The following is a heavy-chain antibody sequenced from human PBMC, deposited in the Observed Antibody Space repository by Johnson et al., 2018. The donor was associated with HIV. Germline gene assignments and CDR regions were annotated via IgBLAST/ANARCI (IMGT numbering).Heavy chain of an antibody. D-gene: IGHD1-26*01. CDR3: AKDRGSPGIPAAFDI. CDR2: IWYDGSNK. V-gene: IGHV3-33*06. J-gene: IGHJ3*02. Sequence: VQLVESGGGVVQPGRSLRLSCAASGFTFSKYGMHWVRQAPGKGLEWVAVIWYDGSNKYYADSVKGRLTISRDNSKNTLYLQMNSLRAEDTAVYYCAKDRGSPGIPAAFDIWGQGTMVTVSP. CDR1: GFTFSKYG.